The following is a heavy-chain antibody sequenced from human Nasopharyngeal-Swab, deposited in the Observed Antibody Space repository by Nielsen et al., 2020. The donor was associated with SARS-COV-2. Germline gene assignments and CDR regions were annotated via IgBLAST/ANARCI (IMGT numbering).Heavy chain of an antibody. D-gene: IGHD3-10*01. CDR3: ARGAEYGSGPDY. CDR2: IIPIFGTA. V-gene: IGHV1-69*01. Sequence: VRQAPGKGLEWMGGIIPIFGTANYAQKFQGRVTITADESTSTAYMELSSLRSEDTAVYYCARGAEYGSGPDYWGQGTLVTVSS. J-gene: IGHJ4*02.